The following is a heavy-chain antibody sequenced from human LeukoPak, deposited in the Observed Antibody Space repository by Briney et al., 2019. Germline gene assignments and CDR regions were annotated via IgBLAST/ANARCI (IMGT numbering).Heavy chain of an antibody. CDR3: ARSPTYYDFWSGYLRYYYYYYGMDV. D-gene: IGHD3-3*01. J-gene: IGHJ6*01. Sequence: ASVKVSCQASGYTFTSYDINWVRQATGQGREWVGWMNPNSGNKGYAQKFQGRVTMTRNTSISTAYMELSSLRSEDTAVYYCARSPTYYDFWSGYLRYYYYYYGMDVWGQGTTVTVSS. V-gene: IGHV1-8*01. CDR1: GYTFTSYD. CDR2: MNPNSGNK.